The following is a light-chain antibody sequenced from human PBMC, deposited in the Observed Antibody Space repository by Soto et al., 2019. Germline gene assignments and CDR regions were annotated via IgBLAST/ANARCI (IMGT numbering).Light chain of an antibody. CDR3: RVWDSSSDHPV. CDR1: NIGSKS. V-gene: IGLV3-21*04. Sequence: SYELTQPPSVSVAPGKTARITCGGNNIGSKSVHWYQQKPGQAPVLVIYYDSDRPSGIPERFSGSNSGNTATLTISRVEAGDEADYYCRVWDSSSDHPVFGPGTKPTVL. CDR2: YDS. J-gene: IGLJ1*01.